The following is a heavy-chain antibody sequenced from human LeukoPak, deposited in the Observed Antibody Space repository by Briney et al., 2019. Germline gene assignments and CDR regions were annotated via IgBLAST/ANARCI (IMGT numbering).Heavy chain of an antibody. CDR1: GYTFTSYA. CDR2: INAGNGNT. CDR3: ARNVPPYSSGWYSWFRGDRYYYGMDV. Sequence: ASVRVSCTASGYTFTSYAMHWVRQAPGQRLEWMGWINAGNGNTKYSQKFQGRVTITRDTSASTAYMELSSLRSEDTAVYYCARNVPPYSSGWYSWFRGDRYYYGMDVWGQGTTVTVSS. V-gene: IGHV1-3*01. D-gene: IGHD6-19*01. J-gene: IGHJ6*02.